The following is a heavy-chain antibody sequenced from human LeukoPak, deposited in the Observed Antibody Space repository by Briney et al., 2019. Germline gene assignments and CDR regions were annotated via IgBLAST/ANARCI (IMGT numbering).Heavy chain of an antibody. CDR2: ISGSGGST. D-gene: IGHD2-21*01. J-gene: IGHJ3*02. CDR3: AKSYCGGDCYDAFDI. V-gene: IGHV3-23*01. Sequence: TGGSLRLSCAASGFTFSSYAMSWVRQAPGKGLEWVSAISGSGGSTYYADSVKGRFTISRDNSKNTLYLQMNSLRAEDTAVYYCAKSYCGGDCYDAFDIWGQGTMVTVSS. CDR1: GFTFSSYA.